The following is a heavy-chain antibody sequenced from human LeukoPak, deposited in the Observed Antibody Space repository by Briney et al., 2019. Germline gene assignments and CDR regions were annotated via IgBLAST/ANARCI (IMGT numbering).Heavy chain of an antibody. Sequence: GGSLRLSCAASGFTFSSYAMSWVRQAPGKGLEWVSAISGSGGSTYYADSVKGRFTISRDNSKNKLYLQMNSLRAEDTAVYYCAKGRSPAQEYYFDYWGQGTLVTVSS. V-gene: IGHV3-23*01. J-gene: IGHJ4*02. CDR1: GFTFSSYA. CDR3: AKGRSPAQEYYFDY. D-gene: IGHD3-10*01. CDR2: ISGSGGST.